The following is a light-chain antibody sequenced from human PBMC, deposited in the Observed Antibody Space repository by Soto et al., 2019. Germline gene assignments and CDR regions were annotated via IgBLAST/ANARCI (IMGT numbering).Light chain of an antibody. V-gene: IGKV2D-29*02. CDR1: QSLLHITGETF. Sequence: DVVMTQTPLSLSVAPGQPASISCKSSQSLLHITGETFLFWYLQKPGQSPQLLIYEVSTRVSGVPDRFSGSGSGTDFTLENSRVGTDDVGIVHFMQSRQLPPTFSQRTLLGIE. CDR2: EVS. CDR3: MQSRQLPPT. J-gene: IGKJ5*01.